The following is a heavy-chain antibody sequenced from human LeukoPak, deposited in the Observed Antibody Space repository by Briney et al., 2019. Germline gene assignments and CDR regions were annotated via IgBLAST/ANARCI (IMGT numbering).Heavy chain of an antibody. J-gene: IGHJ5*02. CDR3: ARYYYGSGTSFDP. D-gene: IGHD3-10*01. CDR2: IKKDGSEK. Sequence: GGSLRLSCVASGFTFSSYRMNWVRQAPGKGLEWVANIKKDGSEKHYVDSVKGRFTISRDNAKNSLYLQMSSLRAEDTAVFYCARYYYGSGTSFDPWGQGTLVTVSS. V-gene: IGHV3-7*01. CDR1: GFTFSSYR.